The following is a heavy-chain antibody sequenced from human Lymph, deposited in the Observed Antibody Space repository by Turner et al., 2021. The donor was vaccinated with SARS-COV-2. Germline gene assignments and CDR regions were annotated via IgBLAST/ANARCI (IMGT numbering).Heavy chain of an antibody. V-gene: IGHV3-23*01. CDR2: ISGSGVST. D-gene: IGHD3-22*01. Sequence: EVQLLESGGGLVQPGGSLRLSCAASGLTFSSYAMSWVRQAPGKGLEWVSTISGSGVSTYYADSVKGRFTIARDNSKNTRYLQMNSLRAEDTAVYYCAKNEMAMIVVVITLFDYWGQGTLVTVSS. CDR3: AKNEMAMIVVVITLFDY. J-gene: IGHJ4*02. CDR1: GLTFSSYA.